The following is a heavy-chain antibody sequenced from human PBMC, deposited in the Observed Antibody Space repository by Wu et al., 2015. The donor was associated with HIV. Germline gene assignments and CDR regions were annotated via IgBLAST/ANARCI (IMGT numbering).Heavy chain of an antibody. J-gene: IGHJ6*01. D-gene: IGHD3-3*01. CDR2: IIPNSGGT. CDR3: ASCERGGSRCYDFRRGGYYGYGR. CDR1: GGSFSMNA. Sequence: QVQLVQSGTEVKKPGSSVKVSCKTSGGSFSMNAISWVRQAPGQGLEWMGGIIPNSGGTNYAQNFRGRVTLTRDTSIRTAYMELSRLRSDDTAVYFCASCERGGSRCYDFRRGGYYGYGRLGAKGPRSPSPQ. V-gene: IGHV1-2*02.